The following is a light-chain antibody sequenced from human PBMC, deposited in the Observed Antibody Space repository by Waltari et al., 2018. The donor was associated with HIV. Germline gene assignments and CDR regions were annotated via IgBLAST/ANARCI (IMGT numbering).Light chain of an antibody. J-gene: IGKJ2*01. Sequence: EVVMTQSPATLSVSPGERATLSCRASQSVSSNLAWYQQKPGQAPRLLIYGASTRDAGIPARFCGSGSGTEFTLTISSLQSEDFAVYYCQQYSNWPPVFTFGQGTKLEIK. CDR1: QSVSSN. CDR3: QQYSNWPPVFT. CDR2: GAS. V-gene: IGKV3-15*01.